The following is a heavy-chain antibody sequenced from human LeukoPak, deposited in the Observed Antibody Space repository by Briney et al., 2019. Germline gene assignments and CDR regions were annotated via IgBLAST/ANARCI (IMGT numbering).Heavy chain of an antibody. V-gene: IGHV1-18*01. CDR3: AKDWHILTGRNCFDP. CDR1: GYTFNNYG. D-gene: IGHD3-9*01. Sequence: ASVKVSCKASGYTFNNYGISWVRQAPGQGLEWMGWVTSYNGDTNYAQKFQGRVTMSTDTSTNTAYMELRSLRFDDTAIYYCAKDWHILTGRNCFDPWGQGTLVTVSS. J-gene: IGHJ5*02. CDR2: VTSYNGDT.